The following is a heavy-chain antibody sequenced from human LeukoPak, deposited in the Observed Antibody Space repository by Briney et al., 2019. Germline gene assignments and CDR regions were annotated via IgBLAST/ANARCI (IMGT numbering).Heavy chain of an antibody. J-gene: IGHJ4*02. Sequence: PSETLSLTCTVSGYSISSGYYWGWIRPPPGKGPEWIGSIYHRGSTYYNPSLKSRVTISVDTSKNQFSLKLSSVTAADTAVYYCARDWGDYYGSGSYPDYWGQGTLVTVSS. CDR3: ARDWGDYYGSGSYPDY. CDR2: IYHRGST. D-gene: IGHD3-10*01. V-gene: IGHV4-38-2*02. CDR1: GYSISSGYY.